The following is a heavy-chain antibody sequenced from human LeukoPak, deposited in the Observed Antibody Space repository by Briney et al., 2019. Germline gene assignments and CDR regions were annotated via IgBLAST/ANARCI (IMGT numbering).Heavy chain of an antibody. CDR2: IYTSGST. CDR3: ARDSRRYSSSWYDNDNWFDP. D-gene: IGHD6-13*01. J-gene: IGHJ5*02. CDR1: GGSISSYY. V-gene: IGHV4-4*07. Sequence: PSETLSLTCTVSGGSISSYYCSWIRQPAGKGLEWIGRIYTSGSTNYNPSLKSRVTMSVDTSKNQFSLKLSSVTAADTAVYYCARDSRRYSSSWYDNDNWFDPWGQGTLVTVSS.